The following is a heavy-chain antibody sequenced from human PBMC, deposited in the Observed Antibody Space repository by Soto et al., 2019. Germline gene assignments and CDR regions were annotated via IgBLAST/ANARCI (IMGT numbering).Heavy chain of an antibody. J-gene: IGHJ2*01. CDR3: VRDSSGWLWYFDL. D-gene: IGHD6-19*01. Sequence: QEQLQQSGPGLVKPSQTLSLICAISGDSVSSDTATWSWIRQSPSRGLEWLGRTYYRSKWYNDYAASVQSRLAITPHTSKNQLPLRMTSVSPEDTAVYFCVRDSSGWLWYFDLWGRGTLVTVSS. CDR1: GDSVSSDTAT. CDR2: TYYRSKWYN. V-gene: IGHV6-1*01.